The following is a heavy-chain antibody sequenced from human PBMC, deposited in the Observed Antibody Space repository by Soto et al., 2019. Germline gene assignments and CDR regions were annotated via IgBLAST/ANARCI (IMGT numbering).Heavy chain of an antibody. J-gene: IGHJ5*01. CDR2: IYSGGST. CDR1: GFTVSSNY. V-gene: IGHV3-66*01. CDR3: ARDRGSYDS. D-gene: IGHD1-26*01. Sequence: EVQLVESGGGLVQPGGSLRLSCAASGFTVSSNYMSWVRQAPGKGLEWVSVIYSGGSTYYADSVKGRFTISRDNSNFTLYLQRNRLSENDPDVYYGARDRGSYDSWGHGSLVTVS.